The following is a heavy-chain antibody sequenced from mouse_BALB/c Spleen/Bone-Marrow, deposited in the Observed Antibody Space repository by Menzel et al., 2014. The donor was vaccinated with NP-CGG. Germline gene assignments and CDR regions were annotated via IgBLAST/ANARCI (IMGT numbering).Heavy chain of an antibody. CDR1: GFNIKDTY. CDR2: IDPANGNT. CDR3: ARYRLGIYFDY. D-gene: IGHD2-14*01. Sequence: VTLKVSGAELVKPGASVRLSCTASGFNIKDTYMDWVKQRPEQGLEWIGRIDPANGNTKYDPKFQGKATITADTSSNTAYLQLSSLTSEDTAVYYCARYRLGIYFDYWGQGTTLTVSS. V-gene: IGHV14-3*02. J-gene: IGHJ2*01.